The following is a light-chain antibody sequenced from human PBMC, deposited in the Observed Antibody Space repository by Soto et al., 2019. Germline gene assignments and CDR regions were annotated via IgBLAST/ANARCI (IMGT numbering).Light chain of an antibody. J-gene: IGLJ2*01. CDR3: GTLDISLDTVV. Sequence: QSILTQPPSVSAAPGQTISISCSGSSSNSGGNYVSWYQQLPRTAPKLLIYDNSKRFSGIPDRFSGSKSGTSATLGITGLHTEDEASYYCGTLDISLDTVVFGGGTKLTVL. CDR2: DNS. CDR1: SSNSGGNY. V-gene: IGLV1-51*01.